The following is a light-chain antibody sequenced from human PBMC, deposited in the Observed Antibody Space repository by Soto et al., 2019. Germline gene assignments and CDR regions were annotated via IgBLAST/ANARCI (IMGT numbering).Light chain of an antibody. Sequence: QSVLTQPASVSGSPGQSITISCTGTSSDVGGYKYVSWYQQHPGKAPKLMIYGVSNRPSGVSNRFSGSKSGNTAFLTISGLQSEDEADYYCSSYTSSSSYVFGSGTKVTVL. J-gene: IGLJ1*01. CDR2: GVS. CDR3: SSYTSSSSYV. CDR1: SSDVGGYKY. V-gene: IGLV2-14*03.